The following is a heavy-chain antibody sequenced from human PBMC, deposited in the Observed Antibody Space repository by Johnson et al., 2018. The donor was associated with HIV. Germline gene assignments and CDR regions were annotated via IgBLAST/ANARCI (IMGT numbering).Heavy chain of an antibody. J-gene: IGHJ3*01. D-gene: IGHD3-3*01. Sequence: MLLVESGGGLVQPGGSLRLSCVASGFTFSRYAMNCVRQAPGKGLEWVSSVTGSGGTTFYAEAVKGRFTISRANAKNSLYLQMNSLRAEDTALYYCARPIFGVVSSPVDAFGVWGQGTMVTVSS. V-gene: IGHV3-23*04. CDR2: VTGSGGTT. CDR3: ARPIFGVVSSPVDAFGV. CDR1: GFTFSRYA.